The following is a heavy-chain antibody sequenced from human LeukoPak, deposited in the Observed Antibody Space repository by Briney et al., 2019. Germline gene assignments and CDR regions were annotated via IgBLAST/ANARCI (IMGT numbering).Heavy chain of an antibody. CDR2: ISGSGGNT. J-gene: IGHJ4*02. CDR3: AKGSGDSSAWFQLFDY. Sequence: GGSLRLSCAASGFTVSSNYMSWVRQAPGKGLEWVSAISGSGGNTYYADSVKGRFTISRDNSKNTLFLQMNSLRAEDTAVYYCAKGSGDSSAWFQLFDYWGQGTLVTVSS. D-gene: IGHD6-19*01. V-gene: IGHV3-23*01. CDR1: GFTVSSNY.